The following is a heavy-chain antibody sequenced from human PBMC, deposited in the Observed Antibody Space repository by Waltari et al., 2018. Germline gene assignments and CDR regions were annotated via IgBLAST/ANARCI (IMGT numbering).Heavy chain of an antibody. Sequence: QVQLQQWGAGLLKPSETLSLTCAVYGGSFSGYYWSWIRQPPGKGLEWIGEINHSGSTNSNPALKIRVTISVDTSKNQFSLKLSSVTAADTAVYYCARGRNDFWSGYYTKNWFDPWGQGTLVTVSS. V-gene: IGHV4-34*01. J-gene: IGHJ5*02. CDR3: ARGRNDFWSGYYTKNWFDP. CDR1: GGSFSGYY. D-gene: IGHD3-3*01. CDR2: INHSGST.